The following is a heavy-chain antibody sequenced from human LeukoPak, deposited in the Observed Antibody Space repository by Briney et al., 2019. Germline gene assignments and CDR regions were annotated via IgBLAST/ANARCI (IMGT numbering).Heavy chain of an antibody. D-gene: IGHD2-15*01. J-gene: IGHJ4*02. CDR2: IYYSGKT. V-gene: IGHV4-39*01. CDR1: GGSISSSGYY. CDR3: ARLGSCSGGSCGWDY. Sequence: SETLSLTCTVSGGSISSSGYYWGWIRQPPGKGLEWIGIIYYSGKTYYTPSHKSRVTISVDKSKNQFSLNLSSVTAADTAMYHCARLGSCSGGSCGWDYWGQGTLVTVSS.